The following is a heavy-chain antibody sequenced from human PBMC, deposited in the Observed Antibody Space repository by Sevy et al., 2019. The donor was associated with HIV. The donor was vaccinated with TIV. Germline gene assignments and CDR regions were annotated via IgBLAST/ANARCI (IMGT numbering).Heavy chain of an antibody. CDR2: ISSSSSTI. D-gene: IGHD2-21*02. J-gene: IGHJ6*02. Sequence: GGSLRLSCAASGFTFSSYSMNWVRQAPGKGLEWVSYISSSSSTIYYADSVKGRFTISRDNAKNSLYLQMNSLRAEDTAVYYCARGHRRGVTVYYYGMDVWGQGTTVTVSS. CDR1: GFTFSSYS. CDR3: ARGHRRGVTVYYYGMDV. V-gene: IGHV3-48*04.